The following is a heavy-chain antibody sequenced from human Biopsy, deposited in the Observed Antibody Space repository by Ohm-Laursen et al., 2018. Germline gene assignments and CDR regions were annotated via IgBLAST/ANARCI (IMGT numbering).Heavy chain of an antibody. V-gene: IGHV3-73*01. CDR2: IRSKVNNYAT. Sequence: SLRLSCSASGFTFGDSAMHWVRQASGKGLEWIGRIRSKVNNYATAYAASVTGRFTISRDDSKSTVYLQMNSLKTEDTAVYYCTTYDNSGDYRDYWGQGTQVTVSS. D-gene: IGHD4-23*01. CDR3: TTYDNSGDYRDY. CDR1: GFTFGDSA. J-gene: IGHJ4*02.